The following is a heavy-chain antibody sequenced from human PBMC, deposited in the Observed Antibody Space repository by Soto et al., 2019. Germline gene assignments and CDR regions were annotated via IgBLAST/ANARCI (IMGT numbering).Heavy chain of an antibody. CDR1: GFTFSRYW. Sequence: GGSLRLSCAASGFTFSRYWLSWVRQAPGKGLEWVANIKHDGNEQYCVDSVKGRFTISRDNAKNSLYLQMNSLRAEDAAVYYCTRDDEVFFDSWGQGTLVTVSS. CDR3: TRDDEVFFDS. CDR2: IKHDGNEQ. J-gene: IGHJ4*01. V-gene: IGHV3-7*03.